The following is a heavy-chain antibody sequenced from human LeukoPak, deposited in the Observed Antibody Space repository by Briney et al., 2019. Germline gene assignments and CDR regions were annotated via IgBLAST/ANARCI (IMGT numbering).Heavy chain of an antibody. D-gene: IGHD5-24*01. CDR2: INPNSGGT. J-gene: IGHJ4*02. CDR3: ARGLRDGYNSVHFDY. Sequence: GASVKVSCKASGYSFTGHYMHWVRQAPGQGLEWMGWINPNSGGTNYAQKFQGRVTMTRDTSISTAYMDLSRLRSDDTAVYYCARGLRDGYNSVHFDYWGQGTLVTVSS. CDR1: GYSFTGHY. V-gene: IGHV1-2*02.